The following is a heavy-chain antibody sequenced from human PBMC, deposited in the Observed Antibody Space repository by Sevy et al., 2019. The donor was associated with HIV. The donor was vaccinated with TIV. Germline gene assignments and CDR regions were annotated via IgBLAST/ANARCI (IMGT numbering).Heavy chain of an antibody. Sequence: SETLSLTCAVSGGSIRSYYWSWIRQPAGKGLEWIGRIYSGGNTNYNPSLKSRVTMSMDTSKKQLSLELRSVTAADTAVYYCARDKGGSTWFLLDPWGQGRLVTVSS. J-gene: IGHJ5*02. V-gene: IGHV4-4*07. D-gene: IGHD6-13*01. CDR3: ARDKGGSTWFLLDP. CDR1: GGSIRSYY. CDR2: IYSGGNT.